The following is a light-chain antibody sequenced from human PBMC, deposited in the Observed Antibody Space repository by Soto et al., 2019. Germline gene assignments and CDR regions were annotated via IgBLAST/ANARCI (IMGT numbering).Light chain of an antibody. CDR2: AAS. Sequence: AIRMTQSPSSLSASTGDRVTITCRASQGISSYLAWYQQKPGKAPKLLIYAASTLQSGVPSRFSGSGSGTDFTLTISCLQSEDFATYYCQQYYSYLWTCGQGTKVDIK. J-gene: IGKJ1*01. CDR1: QGISSY. CDR3: QQYYSYLWT. V-gene: IGKV1-8*01.